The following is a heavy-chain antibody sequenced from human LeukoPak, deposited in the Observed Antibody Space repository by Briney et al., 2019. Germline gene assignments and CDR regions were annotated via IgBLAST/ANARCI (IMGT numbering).Heavy chain of an antibody. CDR1: GYTFTGYY. J-gene: IGHJ3*02. D-gene: IGHD3-22*01. CDR2: INPNSGGT. CDR3: ARDGIFGYYYDSSGPIYMGI. Sequence: GASVKVSCKASGYTFTGYYMHWVRQAPGQGLEWMGWINPNSGGTNYAQKFQGRVTMTRDTSISTAYMELSRLRSDDTAVYYCARDGIFGYYYDSSGPIYMGIWGQGTMVTVSS. V-gene: IGHV1-2*02.